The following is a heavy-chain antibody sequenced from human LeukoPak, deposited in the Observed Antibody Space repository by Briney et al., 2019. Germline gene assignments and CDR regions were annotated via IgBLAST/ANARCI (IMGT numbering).Heavy chain of an antibody. Sequence: PGGSLRLSCKGSGYSFTSYWIGWVRQMPGKGLEWMGIIYPDDADTRYSPSFQGQVTISADKSISTAYLQWSSLKASDTAMYYCARYGPPGRLAYCGGDCYSDYWGQGTLVTVSS. D-gene: IGHD2-21*01. V-gene: IGHV5-51*01. J-gene: IGHJ4*02. CDR2: IYPDDADT. CDR1: GYSFTSYW. CDR3: ARYGPPGRLAYCGGDCYSDY.